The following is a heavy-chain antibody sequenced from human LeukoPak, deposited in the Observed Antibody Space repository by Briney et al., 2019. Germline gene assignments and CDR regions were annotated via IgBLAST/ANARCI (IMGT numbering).Heavy chain of an antibody. CDR2: INPSSGST. V-gene: IGHV1-46*01. D-gene: IGHD3-3*01. CDR3: ARAGQYYDFWSGPTYGMDV. CDR1: GYTFTSYY. J-gene: IGHJ6*02. Sequence: ASAKVSCKASGYTFTSYYMHWVRQAPGQGLEWMGIINPSSGSTSYAQNFQGRVTMTRDTSSSTVNMELSSLRAEDTAVYYCARAGQYYDFWSGPTYGMDVWGQGTTVTVSS.